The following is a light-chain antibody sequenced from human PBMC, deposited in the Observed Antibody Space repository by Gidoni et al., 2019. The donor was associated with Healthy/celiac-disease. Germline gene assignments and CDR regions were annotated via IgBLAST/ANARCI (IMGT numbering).Light chain of an antibody. Sequence: EIVLTPSPGTLSLSPGERATLSCRASQRVSSSYLAWYQQKPGQAPRLLIYGASSRATGIPDRFSGSGSGTDFTLTISRLEPEDFAVYYCQQYGSSPPYTFGQXTKLEIK. V-gene: IGKV3-20*01. J-gene: IGKJ2*01. CDR2: GAS. CDR1: QRVSSSY. CDR3: QQYGSSPPYT.